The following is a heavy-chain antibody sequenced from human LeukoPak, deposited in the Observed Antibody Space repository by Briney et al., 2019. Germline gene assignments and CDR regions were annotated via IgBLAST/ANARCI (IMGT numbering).Heavy chain of an antibody. V-gene: IGHV3-23*01. D-gene: IGHD3-10*01. CDR2: ISGSGGST. Sequence: GGSLRLSCAASGFTFSSYAMSWVRQAQGKGLGWASAISGSGGSTYYADSVKGRFTISRDNSKNTLYLQMNSLRAEDTAVYYCAKPSITMVRGVIKVGYGMDVWGQGTTVTVSS. J-gene: IGHJ6*02. CDR3: AKPSITMVRGVIKVGYGMDV. CDR1: GFTFSSYA.